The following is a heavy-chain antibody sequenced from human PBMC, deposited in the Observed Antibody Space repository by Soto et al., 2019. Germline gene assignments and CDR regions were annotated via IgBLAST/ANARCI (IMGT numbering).Heavy chain of an antibody. D-gene: IGHD3-10*01. V-gene: IGHV3-30*03. CDR3: VGGQYYFDY. J-gene: IGHJ4*02. CDR2: ISYDGSDK. Sequence: QVQLVESGGGVVQPGRSLRLSCAASGFPFTSYGMHWVREGPDKGLEWVAIISYDGSDKYYADSVKGRFTISRDNSKNTLYLQMNCLRPEDTALYYCVGGQYYFDYRGQGTLVSVSS. CDR1: GFPFTSYG.